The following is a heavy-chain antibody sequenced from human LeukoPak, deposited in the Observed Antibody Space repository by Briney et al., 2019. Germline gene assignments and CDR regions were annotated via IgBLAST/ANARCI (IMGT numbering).Heavy chain of an antibody. J-gene: IGHJ3*02. CDR1: GFTFSVYA. CDR3: AKDECGSPPDAFDI. Sequence: GGSLRLSCAASGFTFSVYAVSCVREAPGKGLECGSAIRYSGDSRYCADSVRGRFAFPRDSSKNMLYLRRHGVRGEDRAVFYCAKDECGSPPDAFDIWGQGTLVSVSS. D-gene: IGHD3-10*01. V-gene: IGHV3-23*01. CDR2: IRYSGDSR.